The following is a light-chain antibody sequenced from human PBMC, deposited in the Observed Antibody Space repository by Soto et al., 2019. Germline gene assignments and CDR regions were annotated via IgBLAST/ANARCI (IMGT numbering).Light chain of an antibody. Sequence: ILMTQSPATLSVSPGERATLSCRASQSVSNNLAWYQQKPGQAPRLLIYDASTRATGIPARFSGSGSGTEFTLTISGMQSEDFAVYYCQQYNNWPPWTFSQGNKVEIK. CDR1: QSVSNN. CDR3: QQYNNWPPWT. V-gene: IGKV3-15*01. J-gene: IGKJ1*01. CDR2: DAS.